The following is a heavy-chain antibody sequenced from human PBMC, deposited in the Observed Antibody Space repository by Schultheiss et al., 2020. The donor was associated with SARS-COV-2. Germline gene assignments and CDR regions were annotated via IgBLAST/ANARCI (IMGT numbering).Heavy chain of an antibody. CDR2: ISYDGSNK. CDR1: GFTFSSYG. D-gene: IGHD3-10*01. J-gene: IGHJ4*02. Sequence: GGSLRLSCAASGFTFSSYGMHWVRQALGKGLEWVAVISYDGSNKYYADSVKGRFTISRDNSKNTLYLQMNSLRAEDTAVYYCAKDKARYWISFDYWGQGTLVTVSS. V-gene: IGHV3-30*18. CDR3: AKDKARYWISFDY.